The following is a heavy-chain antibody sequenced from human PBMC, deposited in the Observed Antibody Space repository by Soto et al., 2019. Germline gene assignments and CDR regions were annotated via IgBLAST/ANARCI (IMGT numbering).Heavy chain of an antibody. D-gene: IGHD3-10*01. CDR3: ARDRAHSDGGAFDI. J-gene: IGHJ3*02. CDR2: IKQDGSEK. Sequence: GGSLRLSCAASGFTFSDYYMSWVRQAPGKGLEWVANIKQDGSEKYYVDSVKGRFTISRDNAKYSLYLQMNSLRAEDTAVYYCARDRAHSDGGAFDIWGQGTIVTVSS. CDR1: GFTFSDYY. V-gene: IGHV3-7*01.